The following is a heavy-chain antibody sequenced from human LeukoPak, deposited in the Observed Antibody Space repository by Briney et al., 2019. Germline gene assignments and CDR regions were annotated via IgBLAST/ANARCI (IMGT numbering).Heavy chain of an antibody. CDR2: IYYSGST. V-gene: IGHV4-39*07. CDR3: ATGVHGITAAGDYYFDY. Sequence: SETLSLTCTVSGGSISSSSYYWGWIRQPPGKGLEWIGSIYYSGSTYYNPSLKSRVTISIDTSKNQFSLKLSSVTAADTAVYYCATGVHGITAAGDYYFDYWGQGTLVTVSS. J-gene: IGHJ4*02. D-gene: IGHD6-13*01. CDR1: GGSISSSSYY.